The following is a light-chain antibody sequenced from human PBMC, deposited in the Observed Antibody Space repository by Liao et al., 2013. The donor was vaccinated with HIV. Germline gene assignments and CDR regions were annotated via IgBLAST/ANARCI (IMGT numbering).Light chain of an antibody. Sequence: SYELTQPPSVSVSPGQTANITCSGDKLGDKYVCWYQQKPGQSPVLVIYQDTKRPSGIPARFSGSNSGNTATLTISGTQAMDEADYYCQAWDSSTEDVVFGGGTKLTVL. J-gene: IGLJ2*01. CDR1: KLGDKY. CDR2: QDT. CDR3: QAWDSSTEDVV. V-gene: IGLV3-1*01.